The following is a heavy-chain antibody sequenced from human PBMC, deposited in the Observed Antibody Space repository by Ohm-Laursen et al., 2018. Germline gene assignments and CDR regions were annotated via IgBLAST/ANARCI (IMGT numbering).Heavy chain of an antibody. Sequence: SLRLSCTASGSTFSNYGMHWVRQAPGKGLEWVAVISYDGSNKYYADSVKGRFTISRDNSKNTLYLQMNSLRAEDTAVYYCAKDRITMIVVVEFGMDVWGQGTTVTVSS. J-gene: IGHJ6*02. CDR2: ISYDGSNK. CDR1: GSTFSNYG. V-gene: IGHV3-30*18. D-gene: IGHD3-22*01. CDR3: AKDRITMIVVVEFGMDV.